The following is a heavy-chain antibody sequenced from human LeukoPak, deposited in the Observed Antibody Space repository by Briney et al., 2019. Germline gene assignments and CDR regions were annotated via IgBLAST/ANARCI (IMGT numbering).Heavy chain of an antibody. J-gene: IGHJ3*02. Sequence: GESLKISCKGSGYSFTSYWIGWVRQMPGKGLEWMGIIYPSDSDTQYSPSFQGQVTFSADKSFSTAYLQWSSLKASDTAIYYCATSFDTSGSDALDIWGQGTMVTVSS. CDR2: IYPSDSDT. D-gene: IGHD3-22*01. CDR1: GYSFTSYW. V-gene: IGHV5-51*01. CDR3: ATSFDTSGSDALDI.